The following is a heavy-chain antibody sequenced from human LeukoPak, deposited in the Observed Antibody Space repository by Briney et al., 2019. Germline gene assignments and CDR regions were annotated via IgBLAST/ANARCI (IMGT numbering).Heavy chain of an antibody. V-gene: IGHV3-23*01. CDR3: AKGSDCSADLSGPDY. CDR2: IGAGGRT. J-gene: IGHJ4*02. Sequence: GGSLRLSCAASGFTFSNYAMNWVRQAPGKGLEWVSGIGAGGRTESAASVSGNCPFSRDNSKNTLFLQMNSLRADDTAVYYCAKGSDCSADLSGPDYWGQGALVTVSS. CDR1: GFTFSNYA. D-gene: IGHD2-21*01.